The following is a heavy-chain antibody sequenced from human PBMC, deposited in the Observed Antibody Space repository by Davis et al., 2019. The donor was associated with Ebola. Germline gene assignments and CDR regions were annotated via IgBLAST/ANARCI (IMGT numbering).Heavy chain of an antibody. Sequence: AASVKVSCKASGYTFTSYYMHWVRQAPGQGLAWMGWINPNSGGTNYAQKFQGWVTMTRDTSISTAYMELSRLRSDDTAVYYCARVGGYYYDSSRSPNDYWGQGTLVTVSS. CDR1: GYTFTSYY. V-gene: IGHV1-2*04. D-gene: IGHD3-22*01. CDR2: INPNSGGT. J-gene: IGHJ4*02. CDR3: ARVGGYYYDSSRSPNDY.